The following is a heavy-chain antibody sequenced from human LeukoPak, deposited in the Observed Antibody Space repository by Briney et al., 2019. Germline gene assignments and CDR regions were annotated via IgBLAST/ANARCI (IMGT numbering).Heavy chain of an antibody. J-gene: IGHJ3*02. CDR3: AKPAGDGYNSRFDAFDI. D-gene: IGHD5-24*01. CDR2: IIPIFGTA. CDR1: GGTFSSYA. V-gene: IGHV1-69*05. Sequence: GASVKVSRKASGGTFSSYAISWVRQAPGQGLEWTGGIIPIFGTANYAQKFQGRVTITTDESTSTAYMELSSLRSEDTAVYYCAKPAGDGYNSRFDAFDIWGQGTMVTVSS.